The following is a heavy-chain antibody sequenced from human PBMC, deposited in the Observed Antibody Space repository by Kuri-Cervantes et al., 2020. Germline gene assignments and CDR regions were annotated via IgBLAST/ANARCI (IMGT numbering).Heavy chain of an antibody. D-gene: IGHD3-22*01. CDR3: VREGKGGYYDSSGFFDY. Sequence: GGSLRLSCAASGFTFDDYAMNCVRQAPGKGLAWVSYISSSSSTIYYADSVKGRFTISRDNAKNSLYLQMNSLRAEDTALYYCVREGKGGYYDSSGFFDYWGQGTLVTVSS. V-gene: IGHV3-48*01. CDR2: ISSSSSTI. CDR1: GFTFDDYA. J-gene: IGHJ4*02.